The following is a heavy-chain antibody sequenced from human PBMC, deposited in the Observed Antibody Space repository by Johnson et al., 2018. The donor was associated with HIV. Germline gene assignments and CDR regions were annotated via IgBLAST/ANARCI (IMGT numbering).Heavy chain of an antibody. CDR2: INWNGGST. J-gene: IGHJ3*02. CDR3: AREGTTGRNDAFDI. V-gene: IGHV3-20*04. D-gene: IGHD1-1*01. Sequence: VQLVESGGGLVQPGGSLRLSCAASGFTFDDYGMTWVRQAPGKGLEWVSGINWNGGSTDYADSVSGRFTTSRDNAKNSLYLHLNSLRAEDPAMYYCAREGTTGRNDAFDIWGQGTMVTVSS. CDR1: GFTFDDYG.